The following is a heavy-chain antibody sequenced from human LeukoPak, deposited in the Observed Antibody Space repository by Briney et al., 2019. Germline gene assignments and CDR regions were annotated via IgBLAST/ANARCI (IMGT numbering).Heavy chain of an antibody. CDR3: AKDPNGSADY. CDR2: INQDGSEK. V-gene: IGHV3-7*05. CDR1: GFTFSTYW. J-gene: IGHJ4*02. D-gene: IGHD5-24*01. Sequence: GGSLRLSCAAPGFTFSTYWMCWVRQAPGKGLEWVANINQDGSEKYYVDSVKGRFTISRDNAKNTLYLQMNSLRAEDTAVYYCAKDPNGSADYWGQGTLVTVSS.